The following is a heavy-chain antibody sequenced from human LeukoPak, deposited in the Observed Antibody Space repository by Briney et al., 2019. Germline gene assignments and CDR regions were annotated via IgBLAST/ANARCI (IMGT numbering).Heavy chain of an antibody. J-gene: IGHJ4*02. CDR3: ARLLIYCSSTSCHFDY. CDR1: GGSISSSNYY. V-gene: IGHV4-39*01. CDR2: IYYSGIT. D-gene: IGHD2-2*01. Sequence: SETLSFTCTVSGGSISSSNYYWGWIRQPPGKGLEWIGSIYYSGITYYNPSLKSRVTISVETSNNQFSLKLSSVTAADTAMYYCARLLIYCSSTSCHFDYWGQGTLVTVSS.